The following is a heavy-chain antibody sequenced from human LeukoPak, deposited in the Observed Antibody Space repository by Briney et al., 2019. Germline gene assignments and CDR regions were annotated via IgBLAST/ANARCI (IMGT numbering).Heavy chain of an antibody. CDR3: ARILMYYYDAFDY. V-gene: IGHV4-31*03. CDR1: GGSISSGGYY. J-gene: IGHJ4*02. Sequence: PSETLSLTCTVSGGSISSGGYYWSWIRQRPGKGLEWIGYIYYSGSTYYNPSLKSRVTISADTSKNQFSLRLSSVTAADTAVYYCARILMYYYDAFDYWGQGTLVTVSS. CDR2: IYYSGST. D-gene: IGHD3-22*01.